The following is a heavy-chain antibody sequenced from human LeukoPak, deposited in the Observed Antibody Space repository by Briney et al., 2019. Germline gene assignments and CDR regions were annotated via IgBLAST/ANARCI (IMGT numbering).Heavy chain of an antibody. CDR3: ARDRLAAAGTGG. V-gene: IGHV1-2*02. CDR2: INPDSGGT. D-gene: IGHD6-13*01. J-gene: IGHJ4*02. Sequence: ASVKVSCKASGYTFTDYYIHWVRQAPGQGPEWMGWINPDSGGTKYAQKFQGRVTMTRDTSISTAYMVLSTLRSDDTAVYYCARDRLAAAGTGGWGQGTLVIVSS. CDR1: GYTFTDYY.